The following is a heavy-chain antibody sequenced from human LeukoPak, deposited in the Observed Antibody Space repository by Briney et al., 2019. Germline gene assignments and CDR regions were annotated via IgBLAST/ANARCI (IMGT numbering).Heavy chain of an antibody. Sequence: PGGSLRLSCAASGFTFDDYGMSWVRQAPGKGLEWVSGINWNGGSTGYADSVEGRFTISRDNAKNSLYLQMNSLRAEDTAVYYCARERGDWAAAGYWGQGTLVTVSS. J-gene: IGHJ4*02. D-gene: IGHD6-13*01. CDR1: GFTFDDYG. CDR3: ARERGDWAAAGY. CDR2: INWNGGST. V-gene: IGHV3-20*04.